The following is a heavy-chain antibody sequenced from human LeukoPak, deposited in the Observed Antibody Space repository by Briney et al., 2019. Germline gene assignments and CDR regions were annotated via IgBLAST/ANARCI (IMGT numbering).Heavy chain of an antibody. Sequence: PGGSLRLSCTASGFTFSSYAMSWVRQAPGKGLEWVSSIGSRTSYIYLADSMKGRFTISRDDAKNSLYLQMNSLRAEDTAVYYCARDTKSGYGDYGAFDIWGQGTRVTVSS. J-gene: IGHJ3*02. CDR2: IGSRTSYI. CDR1: GFTFSSYA. D-gene: IGHD4-17*01. CDR3: ARDTKSGYGDYGAFDI. V-gene: IGHV3-21*01.